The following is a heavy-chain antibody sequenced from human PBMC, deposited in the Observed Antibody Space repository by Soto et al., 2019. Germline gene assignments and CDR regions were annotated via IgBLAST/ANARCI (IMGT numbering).Heavy chain of an antibody. V-gene: IGHV2-5*02. CDR2: IYWDDDK. Sequence: QITLKESGPTLVRPTQTLTLTCTFSGFSLSTSGVGVGWIRQPPGKALEWLALIYWDDDKRYSPSLKSRLTITKDTAKDQVVLAMTTMDPVDTATYYCAHIQDSSGWYGFDYWAQGTLVTVSS. D-gene: IGHD6-19*01. J-gene: IGHJ4*02. CDR3: AHIQDSSGWYGFDY. CDR1: GFSLSTSGVG.